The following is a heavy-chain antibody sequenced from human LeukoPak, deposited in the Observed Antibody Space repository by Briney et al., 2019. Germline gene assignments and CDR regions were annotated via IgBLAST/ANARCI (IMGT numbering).Heavy chain of an antibody. V-gene: IGHV3-23*01. CDR1: GFTFTSYA. CDR3: AKSYSSGWYYFDY. J-gene: IGHJ4*02. D-gene: IGHD6-19*01. Sequence: GGSLRLSCAASGFTFTSYAMSWVPQAPRKGLGRVSAISGSGGSTYYADSVKGRFTISRDNSKNTLYLQMKSLRAEDTAVYYCAKSYSSGWYYFDYWGQGTLVTVSS. CDR2: ISGSGGST.